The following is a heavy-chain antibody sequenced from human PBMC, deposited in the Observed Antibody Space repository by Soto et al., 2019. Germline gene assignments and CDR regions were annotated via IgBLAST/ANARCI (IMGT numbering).Heavy chain of an antibody. CDR3: ARGGGCDSFDY. CDR1: GASITYGAYS. J-gene: IGHJ4*02. D-gene: IGHD1-26*01. V-gene: IGHV4-30-2*01. CDR2: INNLETA. Sequence: QLQLHMSGSGLVKPSQTLSLTCTVSGASITYGAYSWSWIRQTPGKRLEWIGYINNLETAFYNPSYESRLTLSIDRPTNQFSHKLKSMSAADRGMYFSARGGGCDSFDYWGQGILVTVSS.